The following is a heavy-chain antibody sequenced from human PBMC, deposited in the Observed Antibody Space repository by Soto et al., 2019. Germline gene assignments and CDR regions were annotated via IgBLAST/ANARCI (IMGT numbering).Heavy chain of an antibody. V-gene: IGHV4-61*01. Sequence: SETLSITCTVYGGSVSSGSYYWSWIRQPPGKGLEWIGYIYYSGSTNYNPSLKSRVTISVDTSKNQFSLKLSSVTAADTAVYYCARQGSGSYDYNVMDVWGQGTTVTVS. CDR3: ARQGSGSYDYNVMDV. D-gene: IGHD3-10*01. CDR1: GGSVSSGSYY. CDR2: IYYSGST. J-gene: IGHJ6*02.